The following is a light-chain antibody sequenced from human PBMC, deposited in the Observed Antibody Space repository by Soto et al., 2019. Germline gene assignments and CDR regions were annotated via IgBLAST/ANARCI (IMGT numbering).Light chain of an antibody. J-gene: IGKJ1*01. CDR1: QTIDSC. V-gene: IGKV1-5*03. Sequence: DIQMTQSPSTLSASVGDRVTITCRASQTIDSCLAWYQQRPGKPPNLLIYKASTLASGVPSRFSGSGSGTEFTLTINSLQPDDFATYYCQQYHIYSGTFGQGTNVEIK. CDR3: QQYHIYSGT. CDR2: KAS.